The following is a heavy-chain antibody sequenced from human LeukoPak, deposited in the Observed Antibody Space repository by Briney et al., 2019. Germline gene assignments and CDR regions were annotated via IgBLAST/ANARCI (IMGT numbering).Heavy chain of an antibody. CDR1: DDTFSNYG. Sequence: GASVKVSCKASDDTFSNYGISWVRQAPGQGLEWMGWISTYNGNTHYAQKFQGRVTMTTDTSTNIAYLELRDLRSDDTAVYYCARTRWLEDAFDFWGQGTVVTVSS. CDR3: ARTRWLEDAFDF. CDR2: ISTYNGNT. D-gene: IGHD5-24*01. J-gene: IGHJ3*01. V-gene: IGHV1-18*01.